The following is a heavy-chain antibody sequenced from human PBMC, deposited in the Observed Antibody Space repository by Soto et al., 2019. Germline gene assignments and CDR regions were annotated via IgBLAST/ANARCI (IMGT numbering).Heavy chain of an antibody. CDR1: GGSMRSGAYY. J-gene: IGHJ5*02. V-gene: IGHV4-30-4*01. D-gene: IGHD1-26*01. Sequence: VQLHASVPGLVKPSQTLSLTCTVSGGSMRSGAYYLSWIRQPPGKVLEWIGYIYYTGSTYYNPSLKNGVTIAVDTSPDQFSLKMSSVTAADTAVYYCARGVGHFYPWGQGTLVTVAS. CDR3: ARGVGHFYP. CDR2: IYYTGST.